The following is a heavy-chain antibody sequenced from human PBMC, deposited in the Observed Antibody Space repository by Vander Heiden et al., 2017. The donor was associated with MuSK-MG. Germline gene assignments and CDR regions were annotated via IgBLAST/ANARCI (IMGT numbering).Heavy chain of an antibody. CDR2: IYRGGDT. J-gene: IGHJ6*02. CDR1: GFTVSGHY. Sequence: EVQLVESGGDLVQPGGSLRLSCAASGFTVSGHYMSWVRQAPGKGLEWVSVIYRGGDTYYADSVKGRFTISRDNSKNTLYLQMNSLRADDTAVYYCTRGCSGGTCYYYYYGMDVWGQGTTVTVSS. V-gene: IGHV3-66*01. CDR3: TRGCSGGTCYYYYYGMDV. D-gene: IGHD2-15*01.